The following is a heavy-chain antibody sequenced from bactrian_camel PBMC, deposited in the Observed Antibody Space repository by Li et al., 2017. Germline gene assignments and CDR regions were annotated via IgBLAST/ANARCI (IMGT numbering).Heavy chain of an antibody. D-gene: IGHD3*01. CDR2: ITSDGII. CDR3: AAVRASSSYSTDEYLSARYRAGFGY. J-gene: IGHJ6*01. CDR1: GYTHVYTRYT. Sequence: HVQLVESGGGSVETGGSLRLSCTASGYTHVYTRYTLAWFRQRPLHEREGVASITSDGIISYADSVQGRFSISLDNDKSTLFLQMNNLKPEDTAMYYCAAVRASSSYSTDEYLSARYRAGFGYWGQGTQVTVS. V-gene: IGHV3S53*01.